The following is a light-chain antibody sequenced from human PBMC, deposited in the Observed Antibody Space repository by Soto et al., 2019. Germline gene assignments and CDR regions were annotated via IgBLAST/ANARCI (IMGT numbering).Light chain of an antibody. Sequence: QSALTQPASVSDSPGQSITISCIGTSSDIGAFNHVSWHQQHPGKAPKLIIYDVINRPSGVSNRFSGSKTGNTASLSISGLQAEYEADYYCSSYTSSSSYVFGAGTKLTVL. J-gene: IGLJ1*01. V-gene: IGLV2-14*03. CDR1: SSDIGAFNH. CDR2: DVI. CDR3: SSYTSSSSYV.